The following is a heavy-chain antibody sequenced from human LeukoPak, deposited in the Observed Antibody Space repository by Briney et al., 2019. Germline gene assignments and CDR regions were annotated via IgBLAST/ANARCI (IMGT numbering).Heavy chain of an antibody. CDR1: GFIFTNYW. CDR3: ARDPYGGSGYGAFDV. CDR2: VSPDGKNA. J-gene: IGHJ3*01. D-gene: IGHD3-22*01. V-gene: IGHV3-7*01. Sequence: GGSLRLSCVASGFIFTNYWMTWVRQGPGERLEWVANVSPDGKNAVYVDSVKGRSTISRDNAKNLVFLEINSLRAEDTAVYYCARDPYGGSGYGAFDVWGQGTLVAVSS.